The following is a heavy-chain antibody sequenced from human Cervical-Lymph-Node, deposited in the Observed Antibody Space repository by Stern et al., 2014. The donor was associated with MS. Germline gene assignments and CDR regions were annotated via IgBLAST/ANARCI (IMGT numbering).Heavy chain of an antibody. V-gene: IGHV4-61*01. CDR1: GGSVNSGSFY. Sequence: VQLVESGPGLVKPSETLSLSCSVSGGSVNSGSFYWSWIRQSPGKGLEWIGCIYYTGSTNFNPSFKSRASISADTFKNQFSLRLRSLTATDTAVYYCARGTLFSGIDYWGQGSLVSVSS. J-gene: IGHJ4*02. CDR3: ARGTLFSGIDY. CDR2: IYYTGST.